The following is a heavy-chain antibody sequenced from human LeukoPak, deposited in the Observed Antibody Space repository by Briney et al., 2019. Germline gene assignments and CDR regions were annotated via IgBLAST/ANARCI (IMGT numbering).Heavy chain of an antibody. D-gene: IGHD3-16*01. CDR2: ISYDGSNK. V-gene: IGHV3-30*03. Sequence: PGGSLRLSCAASGFTFSSYGMHWVRQAPGKGLEWVAVISYDGSNKYYADSVKGRFTISRDNSKNTLYLQMNSLRAEDTAVYYCARGDMITFGGVMSFDYWGQGTLVTVSS. CDR3: ARGDMITFGGVMSFDY. CDR1: GFTFSSYG. J-gene: IGHJ4*02.